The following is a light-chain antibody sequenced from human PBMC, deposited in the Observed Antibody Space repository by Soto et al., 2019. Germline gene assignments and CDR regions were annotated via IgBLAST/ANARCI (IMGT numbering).Light chain of an antibody. J-gene: IGKJ2*01. CDR2: GAC. CDR3: QQYGSSPVT. CDR1: QSISSSY. V-gene: IGKV3-20*01. Sequence: EIVLTQSPGTLSLSPGERATLSCRASQSISSSYLAWYQQKPGQAPRLLIYGACSRATGIADRFSGSGSGTDVTLTISRLEPEDFAVYYCQQYGSSPVTFGQGTKLEIK.